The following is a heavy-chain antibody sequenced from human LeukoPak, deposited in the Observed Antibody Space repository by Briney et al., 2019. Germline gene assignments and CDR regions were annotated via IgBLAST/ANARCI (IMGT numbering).Heavy chain of an antibody. CDR1: EFTFSNYA. V-gene: IGHV3-23*01. CDR3: AREARWNWYFDL. Sequence: PGGSLRLSCTASEFTFSNYAMNWVRQAPGKGLEWVSAISGRVGGTSGRTYYADSLKGRFTISRDDSKSTLYLQMNSLRADDTAVYYCAREARWNWYFDLWGRGTLVTVSS. J-gene: IGHJ2*01. CDR2: ISGRVGGTSGRT. D-gene: IGHD2-15*01.